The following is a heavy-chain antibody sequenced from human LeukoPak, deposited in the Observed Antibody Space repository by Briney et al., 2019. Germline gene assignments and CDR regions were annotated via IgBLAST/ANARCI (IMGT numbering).Heavy chain of an antibody. CDR2: IYYSGST. D-gene: IGHD3-10*01. V-gene: IGHV4-39*01. CDR3: ASQYYYGSGSYYKGPLDY. CDR1: GVSISSSSYY. J-gene: IGHJ4*02. Sequence: PSETLSLTCTVSGVSISSSSYYWGWIRQPPGKGLEWIGSIYYSGSTYYNPSLKSRVTISVDTSKNQFSLKLSSVTAADTAVYYCASQYYYGSGSYYKGPLDYWGQGTLVTVSS.